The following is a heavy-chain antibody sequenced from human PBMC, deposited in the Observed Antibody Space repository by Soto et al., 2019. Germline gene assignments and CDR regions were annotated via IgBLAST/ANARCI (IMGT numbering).Heavy chain of an antibody. CDR2: INPNNGGT. Sequence: QVQLVQSGAEVKKPGASVKVSCKASGYTFTAYYMHWLRQAPGQGLEWMGWINPNNGGTKYAQKFQGRVTMTNDTSISTAYMELSRLGSDDTAVYYCARGDFDSSANYYAGWFDPWGQGTLVTVSS. CDR1: GYTFTAYY. CDR3: ARGDFDSSANYYAGWFDP. J-gene: IGHJ5*02. V-gene: IGHV1-2*02. D-gene: IGHD3-22*01.